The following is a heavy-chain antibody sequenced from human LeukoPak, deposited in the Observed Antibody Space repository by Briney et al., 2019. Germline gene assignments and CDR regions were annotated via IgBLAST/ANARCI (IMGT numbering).Heavy chain of an antibody. CDR2: ISAYNGNT. CDR1: GGTFSSYA. J-gene: IGHJ4*02. CDR3: ARCSGGSYPFDC. Sequence: ASVKVSCKASGGTFSSYAISWVRQAPGQGLEWMGWISAYNGNTNYAQKLQGRVTMTTDTSTSTAYMELRSLTSDDTAVYYCARCSGGSYPFDCWGQGTLVTVSS. V-gene: IGHV1-18*01. D-gene: IGHD2-15*01.